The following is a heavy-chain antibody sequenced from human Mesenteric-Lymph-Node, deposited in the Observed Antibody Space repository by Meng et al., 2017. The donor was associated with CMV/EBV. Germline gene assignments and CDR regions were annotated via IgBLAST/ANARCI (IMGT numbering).Heavy chain of an antibody. CDR3: ARFTYDDLLADYHTRHFDY. V-gene: IGHV4-59*01. J-gene: IGHJ4*02. CDR2: VYYSGST. CDR1: GGSISGYY. Sequence: SETLSLTCNVSGGSISGYYWSWIRQPPGKGLEWIASVYYSGSTNYNPPLKSRVTMSVATSKNQFSLQLRSVTAADTAVYYCARFTYDDLLADYHTRHFDYWGQGKLVTVSS. D-gene: IGHD3-9*01.